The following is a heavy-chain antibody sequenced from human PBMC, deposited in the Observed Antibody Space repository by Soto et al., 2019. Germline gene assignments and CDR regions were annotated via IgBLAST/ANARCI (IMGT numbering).Heavy chain of an antibody. Sequence: SETLSLTCAVYGGSFSGYYWSWIRQPPGKGLEWIGEINHSGSTNYNPSLKSRVTISVDTSKNQFSLKLSSVTAADTAVYYCARATRYCSGGSSINHYLVYWGQGTLVTVSS. CDR2: INHSGST. V-gene: IGHV4-34*01. J-gene: IGHJ4*02. CDR3: ARATRYCSGGSSINHYLVY. D-gene: IGHD2-15*01. CDR1: GGSFSGYY.